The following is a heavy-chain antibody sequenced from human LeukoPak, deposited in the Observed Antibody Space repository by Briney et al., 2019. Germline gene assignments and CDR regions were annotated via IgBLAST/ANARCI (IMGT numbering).Heavy chain of an antibody. CDR2: IKQEGSEK. J-gene: IGHJ4*02. CDR1: GFTFSSYW. Sequence: GGSLRLSCAASGFTFSSYWMSWVRQAPGKGLEWVANIKQEGSEKYYVDSVKGRFTISRDNAKNSLYLQMNSLRAEDTAVYYCARSGYSGYDYVGYWGQGTLVTVSS. V-gene: IGHV3-7*01. CDR3: ARSGYSGYDYVGY. D-gene: IGHD5-12*01.